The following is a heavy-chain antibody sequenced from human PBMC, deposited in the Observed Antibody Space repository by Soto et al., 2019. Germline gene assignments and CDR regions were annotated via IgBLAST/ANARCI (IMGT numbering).Heavy chain of an antibody. Sequence: GGSVKVSCKASGYTFTSYGISWVRQAPGQGLEWMGWISAYNGNTNYAQKLQGRATMTTDTSTSTVYMELRSLRSDDTAVYYCARGPQGYCSGGSCRPNTPLAWWGQGTLVTVSS. D-gene: IGHD2-15*01. V-gene: IGHV1-18*01. CDR1: GYTFTSYG. CDR2: ISAYNGNT. CDR3: ARGPQGYCSGGSCRPNTPLAW. J-gene: IGHJ4*02.